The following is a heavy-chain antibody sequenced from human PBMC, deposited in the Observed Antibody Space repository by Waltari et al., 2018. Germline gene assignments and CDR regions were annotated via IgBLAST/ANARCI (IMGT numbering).Heavy chain of an antibody. Sequence: QVQLQESGPGLVKPSGTLLLTCAVSGGSISSSIPRSWLRQPPGKRLEWIGEIYHSGSTNYNPSLKSRVTISVDKSKNQFSLKLSSVTAADTAVYYCASNIGVSRGVDYWGQGTLVTVSS. CDR2: IYHSGST. J-gene: IGHJ4*02. D-gene: IGHD3-3*01. V-gene: IGHV4-4*02. CDR3: ASNIGVSRGVDY. CDR1: GGSISSSIP.